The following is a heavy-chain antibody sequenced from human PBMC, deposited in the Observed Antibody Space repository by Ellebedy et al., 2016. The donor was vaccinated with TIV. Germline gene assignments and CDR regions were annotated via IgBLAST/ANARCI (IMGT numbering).Heavy chain of an antibody. J-gene: IGHJ4*02. Sequence: ASVKVSCKVSGYTFTGYYMHWVRQAPGQGLEWMGWINPNSGGTNYAQKFQGRVTMTRDTSISTAYMELSRLRSDDTAVYYCATGYSSSWYFPSTYWGQGTLVTVSS. V-gene: IGHV1-2*02. CDR2: INPNSGGT. CDR3: ATGYSSSWYFPSTY. CDR1: GYTFTGYY. D-gene: IGHD6-13*01.